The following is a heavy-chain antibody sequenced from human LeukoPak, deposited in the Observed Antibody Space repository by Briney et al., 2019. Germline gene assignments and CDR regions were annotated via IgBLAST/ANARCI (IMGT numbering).Heavy chain of an antibody. Sequence: GGSLRLSCAASGFTFSSSYMHWVRQAPGKGLEYVSSISSDGGRTYYANSVKGRFTISRDNSKNTLYLQMGSLRAEDLAVYFCARDGVGGWAFDIWGQGTMVTVSS. CDR1: GFTFSSSY. J-gene: IGHJ3*02. V-gene: IGHV3-64*01. CDR2: ISSDGGRT. D-gene: IGHD3-16*01. CDR3: ARDGVGGWAFDI.